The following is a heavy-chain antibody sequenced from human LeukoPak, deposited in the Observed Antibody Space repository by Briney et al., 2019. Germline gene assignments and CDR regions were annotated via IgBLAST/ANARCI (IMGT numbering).Heavy chain of an antibody. D-gene: IGHD2-2*01. CDR2: IDYSGST. V-gene: IGHV4-61*01. CDR3: ARALPGYCSTTSCSGGGFDP. CDR1: GGSVSSGNYY. Sequence: SETLSLTCTVSGGSVSSGNYYWSWIRQPPGKGLEWIGYIDYSGSTNYNPSLKSRVTISVDTSKSQFSLKLISVTAADTAVYYCARALPGYCSTTSCSGGGFDPWGQGTLVTVSS. J-gene: IGHJ5*02.